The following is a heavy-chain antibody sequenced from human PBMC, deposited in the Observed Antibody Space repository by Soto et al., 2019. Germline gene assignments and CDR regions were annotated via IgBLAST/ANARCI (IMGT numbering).Heavy chain of an antibody. CDR2: ISGSAGT. D-gene: IGHD3-16*01. Sequence: GGSLRLSCTASGFTFRTYAMTWFRQAPGKGLEWVSAISGSAGTFYATSVKGRFTISRDNSRSTVYPQMHSLRAEDSAIYYCATEKDYAFTWGSAGFTPHYSGLGTLVTFSS. CDR1: GFTFRTYA. J-gene: IGHJ4*02. V-gene: IGHV3-23*01. CDR3: ATEKDYAFTWGSAGFTPHY.